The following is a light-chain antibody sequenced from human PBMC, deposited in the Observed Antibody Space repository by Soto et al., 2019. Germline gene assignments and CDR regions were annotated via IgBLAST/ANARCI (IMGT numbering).Light chain of an antibody. CDR1: QSISSW. Sequence: IQMNQSPYTLSASVGDRVTITCRASQSISSWLAWYQQKPGKAPKLLIYKASSLESGVPSRFSASGAGTKFTLPSRSLQPDDFAPYYCQPYNSLYTFGQGTKLEI. V-gene: IGKV1-5*03. CDR3: QPYNSLYT. J-gene: IGKJ2*01. CDR2: KAS.